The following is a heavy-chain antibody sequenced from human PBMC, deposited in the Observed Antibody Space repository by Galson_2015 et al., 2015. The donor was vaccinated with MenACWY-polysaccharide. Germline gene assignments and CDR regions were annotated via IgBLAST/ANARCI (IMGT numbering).Heavy chain of an antibody. D-gene: IGHD3-10*01. CDR1: GFTFSGSY. CDR2: ISSSGSTI. Sequence: SLRLPCAASGFTFSGSYMSWLRQAPGKGLEWVSYISSSGSTIYYADSVKGRFTISRDNAKNSLYLQMNSLRAEDTAVYHCARDFGFKYYFDYWGQGTLVTVSS. CDR3: ARDFGFKYYFDY. J-gene: IGHJ4*02. V-gene: IGHV3-11*01.